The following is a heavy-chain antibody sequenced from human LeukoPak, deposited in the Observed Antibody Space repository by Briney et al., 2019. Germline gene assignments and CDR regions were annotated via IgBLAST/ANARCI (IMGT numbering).Heavy chain of an antibody. Sequence: NPSETLSLTCTVSGGSISSYSWTWIRQPPGKGLEWIGSIYYSGSTNYNPSLKSRVTISVDTPKNQFSLKLSSVTAADTAVYYCVRDRVLGAFDIWGQGTMVTVSS. CDR1: GGSISSYS. J-gene: IGHJ3*02. CDR3: VRDRVLGAFDI. V-gene: IGHV4-59*01. CDR2: IYYSGST. D-gene: IGHD3-16*01.